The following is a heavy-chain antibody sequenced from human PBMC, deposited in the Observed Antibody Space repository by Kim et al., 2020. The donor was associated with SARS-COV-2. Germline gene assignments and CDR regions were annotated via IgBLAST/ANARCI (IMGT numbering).Heavy chain of an antibody. CDR3: TRGSDIRFDY. CDR2: GTT. J-gene: IGHJ4*02. D-gene: IGHD3-9*01. Sequence: GTTYSNPSLRSRLTISGDTSKNQFSLRLTSVTAADTAVYYCTRGSDIRFDYWGQGALVTVSS. V-gene: IGHV4-31*02.